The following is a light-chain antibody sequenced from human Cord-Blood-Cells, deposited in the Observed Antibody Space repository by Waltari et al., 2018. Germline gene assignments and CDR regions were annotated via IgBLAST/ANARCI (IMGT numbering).Light chain of an antibody. J-gene: IGLJ3*02. V-gene: IGLV2-11*01. CDR1: SSAVGGYNY. Sequence: QSALTQPRSVSGSPGQSVTISCTGTSSAVGGYNYVSWYQQHPGQAPKLMIYDVSQRPSGVPDRFSGSKSGNTAALTISGLQAEDEADYYCCSYAGSYTWVFGGGTKLTVL. CDR2: DVS. CDR3: CSYAGSYTWV.